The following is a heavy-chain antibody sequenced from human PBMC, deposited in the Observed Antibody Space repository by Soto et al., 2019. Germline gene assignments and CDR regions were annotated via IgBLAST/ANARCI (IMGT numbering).Heavy chain of an antibody. CDR2: MVGDGSSS. CDR1: RFIFRTYS. CDR3: AKDLRPDGRYDLDY. D-gene: IGHD1-26*01. Sequence: PGGSLRLSCAASRFIFRTYSMSWVRQATGKGLEWVSVMVGDGSSSDYADSVRGRFTISRDNSKNTLYLQMNSLRVEDTAVYYCAKDLRPDGRYDLDYWGQGTLVTVSS. V-gene: IGHV3-23*01. J-gene: IGHJ4*02.